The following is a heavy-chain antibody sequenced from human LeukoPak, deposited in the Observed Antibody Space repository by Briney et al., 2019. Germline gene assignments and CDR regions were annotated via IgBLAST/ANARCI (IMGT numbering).Heavy chain of an antibody. D-gene: IGHD5-18*01. J-gene: IGHJ4*02. V-gene: IGHV4-31*03. CDR1: GGSISNGGYY. Sequence: KSSETLSLTCTVSGGSISNGGYYWSWIRQHPGKGLEWIGYIYYSGSTYYNPSLKSRVTISVDTSKNQFSLKLSSVTAADTAVYYCARLSVGGYSYGTIRKTFDYWGQGTLVTVSS. CDR3: ARLSVGGYSYGTIRKTFDY. CDR2: IYYSGST.